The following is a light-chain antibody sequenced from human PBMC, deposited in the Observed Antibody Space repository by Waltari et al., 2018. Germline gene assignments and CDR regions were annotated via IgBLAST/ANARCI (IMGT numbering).Light chain of an antibody. Sequence: DIQMTXSPSTLSASVGDRVTISCRASQSVGTWLAWYQQKPGKAPKLLIYMASSLESGVPSRFSGSGSGTEFTLTISSLXPDDFATYSCQQYSSFSTFGQGTKVDI. CDR1: QSVGTW. J-gene: IGKJ2*01. V-gene: IGKV1-5*03. CDR2: MAS. CDR3: QQYSSFST.